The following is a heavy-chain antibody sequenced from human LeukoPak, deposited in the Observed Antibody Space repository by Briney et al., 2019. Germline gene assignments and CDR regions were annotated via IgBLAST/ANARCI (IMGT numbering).Heavy chain of an antibody. CDR2: IYYTGST. CDR1: GGSLSRSGYS. V-gene: IGHV4-30-4*07. J-gene: IGHJ6*03. Sequence: SETLSLTCAVSGGSLSRSGYSWRWIRQPPGKGLDWLAYIYYTGSTYYNPSLKSRVTISLDTSKNQFSLKLTSVTAADTAVYYCARDGRGLGFYYYYMDVWGKGTTVTVSS. CDR3: ARDGRGLGFYYYYMDV.